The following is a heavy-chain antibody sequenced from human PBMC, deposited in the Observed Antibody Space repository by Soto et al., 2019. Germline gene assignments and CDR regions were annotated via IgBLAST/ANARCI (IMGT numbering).Heavy chain of an antibody. J-gene: IGHJ4*02. Sequence: PGGSLRLSCAGSGFTFDDNAMHWVRQAPEKGLEWVSGINWKSDIGYADSVKGRFTISRDNAKNSLYLQMNSLRAEDTAVYYCARDMDGYNIFDYWGQGTTVTVSS. CDR1: GFTFDDNA. CDR2: INWKSDI. D-gene: IGHD5-12*01. V-gene: IGHV3-9*01. CDR3: ARDMDGYNIFDY.